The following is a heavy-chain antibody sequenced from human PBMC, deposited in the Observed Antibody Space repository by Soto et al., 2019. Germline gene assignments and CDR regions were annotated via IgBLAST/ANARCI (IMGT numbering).Heavy chain of an antibody. V-gene: IGHV3-74*01. D-gene: IGHD6-19*01. Sequence: EVQLMESGGGLVQPGGSLTLSCAASGFTFSSYWMHWVRQVPGKGLVWVSRINSDGSSTTYADSVKGRFTISRDNVKNTLYLQMNSVRVDDTAVYYCARDLGILAGVSGWYNWFDPWGQGTLVTVSS. CDR3: ARDLGILAGVSGWYNWFDP. J-gene: IGHJ5*02. CDR2: INSDGSST. CDR1: GFTFSSYW.